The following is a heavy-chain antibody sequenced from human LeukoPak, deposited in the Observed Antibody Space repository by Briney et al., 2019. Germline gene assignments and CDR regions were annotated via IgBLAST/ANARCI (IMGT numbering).Heavy chain of an antibody. CDR1: GGSISSSSYY. V-gene: IGHV4-39*01. Sequence: PSETLSLTCTVSGGSISSSSYYWGWLRQPPGKGLEWIGSIYYSGSTYYNPSLKSRVTISVDTSKNQFSLKLSSVTAADTAVYYCASIKGGKRYFDWLHTYYYYMDVWGKGTTVTISS. CDR3: ASIKGGKRYFDWLHTYYYYMDV. CDR2: IYYSGST. J-gene: IGHJ6*03. D-gene: IGHD3-9*01.